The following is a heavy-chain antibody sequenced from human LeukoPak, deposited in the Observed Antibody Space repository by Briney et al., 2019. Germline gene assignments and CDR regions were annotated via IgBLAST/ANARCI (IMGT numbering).Heavy chain of an antibody. CDR2: INSDGINT. Sequence: PGGSLRLSCAASGFTFSNYWMHWVRQAPGKGLVWVSRINSDGINTSYADSVKGRFTISRDNAKNTLNLQMNSLRAEDTAVYYCARDLGQYYDTSDNWFDPWGKGTLVTVSS. CDR1: GFTFSNYW. CDR3: ARDLGQYYDTSDNWFDP. V-gene: IGHV3-74*01. D-gene: IGHD3-22*01. J-gene: IGHJ5*02.